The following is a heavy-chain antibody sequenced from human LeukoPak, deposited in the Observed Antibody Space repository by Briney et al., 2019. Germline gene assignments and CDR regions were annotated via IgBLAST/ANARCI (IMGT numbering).Heavy chain of an antibody. D-gene: IGHD6-13*01. Sequence: GGSLRLSCAASGFTVSSNYMSWVRQAPGKGLEWVAVISYDGKNKYYADSVKGRFTISRDNSKNTLYLQMNSLRAEDTAVYYCASHWAQQVVSDYWGQGTLVTVSS. CDR1: GFTVSSNY. CDR2: ISYDGKNK. J-gene: IGHJ4*02. CDR3: ASHWAQQVVSDY. V-gene: IGHV3-30*03.